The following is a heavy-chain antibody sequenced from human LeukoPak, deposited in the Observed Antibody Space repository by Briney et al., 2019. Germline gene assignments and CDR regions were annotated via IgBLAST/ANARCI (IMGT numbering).Heavy chain of an antibody. J-gene: IGHJ4*02. CDR3: APDHGGF. Sequence: PGGSLRLSCAAFGFTFNNYGMHWVRQAPGKGLEWVAIIWYDGSHKYYADSVKGRFTTSRDNSKNTLYLEMSSLSAEDTAVYYCAPDHGGFWGQGTLVTVSS. D-gene: IGHD3-16*01. V-gene: IGHV3-33*01. CDR1: GFTFNNYG. CDR2: IWYDGSHK.